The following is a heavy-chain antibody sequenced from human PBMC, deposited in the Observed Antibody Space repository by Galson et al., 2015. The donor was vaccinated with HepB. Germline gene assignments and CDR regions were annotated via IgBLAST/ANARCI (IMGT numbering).Heavy chain of an antibody. J-gene: IGHJ6*02. CDR2: ISAYNGNT. D-gene: IGHD1-14*01. V-gene: IGHV1-18*04. CDR3: ARDLPKTYNWNHAAGYYYGMDV. Sequence: QSGAEVKKPGASVKVSCKASGYTFTSYGISWVRQAPGQGLEWVGWISAYNGNTNYAQKLQGRVTMTTDTSTSTAYMELRSLRSDDTAVYYCARDLPKTYNWNHAAGYYYGMDVWGQGTTVTVSS. CDR1: GYTFTSYG.